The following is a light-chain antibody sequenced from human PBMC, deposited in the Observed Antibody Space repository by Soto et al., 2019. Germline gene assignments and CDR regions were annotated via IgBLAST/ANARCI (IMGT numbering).Light chain of an antibody. V-gene: IGLV1-47*02. CDR2: NNN. Sequence: QSVLTQPPSASGTPGQRVTLSCSGSSSNIGSNYVFWYQHFPGTAPKVLIYNNNQRPSGVPDRISGSKSGTSASLAISGLRSEDEAEYYCATWDGSLNGVVFGGGTQLTVL. CDR3: ATWDGSLNGVV. CDR1: SSNIGSNY. J-gene: IGLJ2*01.